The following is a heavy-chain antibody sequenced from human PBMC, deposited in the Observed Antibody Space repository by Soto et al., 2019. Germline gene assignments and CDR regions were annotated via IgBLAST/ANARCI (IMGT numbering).Heavy chain of an antibody. CDR1: GYTFTIYA. V-gene: IGHV1-58*02. CDR3: AADLGKWYCSGGSCYPYYYYGMDV. CDR2: IVVGSGNT. Sequence: GASVKVSCKAAGYTFTIYAMHWVRQAPGQRLEWMGWIVVGSGNTNYAQKFQERVTITRDMSTSTAYMELSSLRSEDTAVYYCAADLGKWYCSGGSCYPYYYYGMDVWGQGTTLTVSS. J-gene: IGHJ6*02. D-gene: IGHD2-15*01.